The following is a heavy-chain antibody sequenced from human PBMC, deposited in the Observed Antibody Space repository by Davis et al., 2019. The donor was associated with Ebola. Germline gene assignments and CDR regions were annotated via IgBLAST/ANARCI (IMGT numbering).Heavy chain of an antibody. D-gene: IGHD3-22*01. CDR1: GYTFTGYY. CDR2: INPNSGGT. V-gene: IGHV1-2*06. CDR3: ARVYYWESSGYPIDY. Sequence: AASVKVSCKASGYTFTGYYIHWVRQAPGQGLEWMGRINPNSGGTNYAHKFQGRVTLTRDTSISTAYMELSRLRSDDTAVYYCARVYYWESSGYPIDYWGQGTLITVSS. J-gene: IGHJ4*02.